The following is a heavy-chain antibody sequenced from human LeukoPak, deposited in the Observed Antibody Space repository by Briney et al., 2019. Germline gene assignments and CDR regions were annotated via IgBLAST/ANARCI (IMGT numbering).Heavy chain of an antibody. Sequence: GGSLRLSCAASGFTFDHYAMHWVRQVPGKGLEWVSGISWNSDTIGYADSVKGRFTISRDNAKNSLSLQMNSLRAEDTAVYYCARGDILTGYYMGLDYWGQGTLVTVSS. V-gene: IGHV3-9*01. CDR2: ISWNSDTI. D-gene: IGHD3-9*01. CDR1: GFTFDHYA. CDR3: ARGDILTGYYMGLDY. J-gene: IGHJ4*02.